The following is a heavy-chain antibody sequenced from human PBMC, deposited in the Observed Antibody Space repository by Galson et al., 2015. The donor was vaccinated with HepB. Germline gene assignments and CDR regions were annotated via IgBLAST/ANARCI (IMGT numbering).Heavy chain of an antibody. Sequence: SLRLSCAASGFTFSTSAMSWVRHGPGKGLEWVSVISGSGGTTYYADSVKGRFTISKDNSKNTLFLQMNSLRAEDTAVYYCAKGGVSWSGFDPWGQGTLVTVSS. CDR2: ISGSGGTT. CDR1: GFTFSTSA. J-gene: IGHJ5*01. CDR3: AKGGVSWSGFDP. V-gene: IGHV3-23*01. D-gene: IGHD2-8*02.